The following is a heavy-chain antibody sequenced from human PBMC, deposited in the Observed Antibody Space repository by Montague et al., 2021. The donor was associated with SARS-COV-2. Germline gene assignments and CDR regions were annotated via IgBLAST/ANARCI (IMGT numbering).Heavy chain of an antibody. J-gene: IGHJ3*02. CDR1: CGSISSSSYY. CDR3: AGKSSTMVQGVIMGAFDI. CDR2: IYYSGST. D-gene: IGHD3-10*01. V-gene: IGHV4-39*07. Sequence: SETLSLTCTVACGSISSSSYYWGWIRQPPGKGLEWIGRIYYSGSTYYNPSLKSRVTISVDTSKNQFSLKLSSVTAADTAVYYCAGKSSTMVQGVIMGAFDIWGQGTMVTVSS.